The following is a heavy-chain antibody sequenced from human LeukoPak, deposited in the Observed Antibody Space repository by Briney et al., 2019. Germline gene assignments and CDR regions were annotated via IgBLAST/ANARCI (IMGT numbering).Heavy chain of an antibody. CDR2: IYSGVNT. CDR3: ARAGEWLAFDY. J-gene: IGHJ4*02. Sequence: GGSLRLSCAASGFTVSSSYMNWVRQAPGKGLEWASIIYSGVNTHYADSVKGRFTISRDNSKNTLYLQMNSLRAEDTAVYYCARAGEWLAFDYWGQGTLVTVSS. V-gene: IGHV3-53*01. CDR1: GFTVSSSY. D-gene: IGHD6-19*01.